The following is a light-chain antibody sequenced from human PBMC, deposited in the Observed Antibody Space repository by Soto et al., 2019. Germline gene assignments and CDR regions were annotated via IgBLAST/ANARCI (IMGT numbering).Light chain of an antibody. CDR1: QSISSW. CDR3: QQYNSYLT. CDR2: DAS. Sequence: DIQMTQSPSTLSASVGDRDTITCRASQSISSWLAWYQQKPGKAPKLLIYDASSLESGVPSRFSGSGSGTEFTLTISSLQPDDFATYYCQQYNSYLTFGGGTKVEIK. J-gene: IGKJ4*01. V-gene: IGKV1-5*01.